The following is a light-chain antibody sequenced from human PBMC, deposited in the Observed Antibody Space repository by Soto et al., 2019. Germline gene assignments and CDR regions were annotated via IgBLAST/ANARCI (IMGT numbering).Light chain of an antibody. CDR2: GTS. CDR3: QQYGSASWA. V-gene: IGKV3-20*01. CDR1: QSVSSSY. J-gene: IGKJ1*01. Sequence: EIVWTQSPGTLSLSPGERATLSCRASQSVSSSYLAWYQQKPGQAHRLLIYGTSSRATAIPDRFSGSGSGTDFSLTISRLEPEDSAVYYCQQYGSASWAFGQGNKVEIK.